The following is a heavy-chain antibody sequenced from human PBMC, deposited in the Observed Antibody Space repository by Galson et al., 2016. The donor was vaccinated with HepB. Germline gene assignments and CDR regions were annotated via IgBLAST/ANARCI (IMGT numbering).Heavy chain of an antibody. V-gene: IGHV3-11*01. Sequence: SLRLSCAASGFTFSGYYMSWVRQPPGKGLEYIAYIHSDRTITYYADSVKGRFTISRDNAKSSLSLQMSGLPPNDTAFYSCATKRLLDNWGQGILVTVSS. CDR3: ATKRLLDN. J-gene: IGHJ4*02. CDR1: GFTFSGYY. CDR2: IHSDRTIT.